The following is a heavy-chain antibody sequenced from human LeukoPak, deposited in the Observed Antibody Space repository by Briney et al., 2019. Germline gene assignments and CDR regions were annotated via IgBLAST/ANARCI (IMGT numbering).Heavy chain of an antibody. CDR2: INHSGST. CDR3: ASQYYS. CDR1: GGSFSGYY. V-gene: IGHV4-34*01. D-gene: IGHD3-10*01. Sequence: SETLSLTCAVYGGSFSGYYWSWIRQPPGKGLEWIGEINHSGSTNYNPTLKSRVTISVDTSKNQFSLKLSSVTAADTAVYYCASQYYSWGQGTLVTVSS. J-gene: IGHJ4*02.